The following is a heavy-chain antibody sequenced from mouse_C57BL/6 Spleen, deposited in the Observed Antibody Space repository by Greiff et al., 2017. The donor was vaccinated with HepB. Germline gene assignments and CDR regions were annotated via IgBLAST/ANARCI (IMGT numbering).Heavy chain of an antibody. Sequence: EVQVVESGAELVRPGASVKLSCTASGFNIKDDYMHWVKQRPEQGLEWIGWIDPENGDTEYASKFQGKATITADTSSNTAYLQLSSRTSEDTAVYYCTTYGNYGDAYWGQGTLVTVSA. CDR2: IDPENGDT. CDR3: TTYGNYGDAY. J-gene: IGHJ3*01. CDR1: GFNIKDDY. D-gene: IGHD2-10*02. V-gene: IGHV14-4*01.